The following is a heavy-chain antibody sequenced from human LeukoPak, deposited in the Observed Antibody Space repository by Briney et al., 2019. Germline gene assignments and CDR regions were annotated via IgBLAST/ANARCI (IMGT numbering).Heavy chain of an antibody. V-gene: IGHV3-66*02. J-gene: IGHJ4*02. CDR1: GPSVSSNY. CDR3: ARCGYSYGTTFDY. CDR2: IYSGGST. Sequence: GRSLRLSCAASGPSVSSNYMSWVSQPPRKGLEWVSVIYSGGSTYYADSVRGRFTISRDNSKNTLYLQMNSLRAEDTAVYYCARCGYSYGTTFDYWGQGTLVTVSS. D-gene: IGHD5-18*01.